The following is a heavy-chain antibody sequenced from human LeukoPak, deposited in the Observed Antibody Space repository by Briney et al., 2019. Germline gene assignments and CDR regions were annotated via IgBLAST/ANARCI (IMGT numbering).Heavy chain of an antibody. CDR1: GGSISSSSYY. CDR3: ARHMGYHYDSSGHDY. D-gene: IGHD3-22*01. V-gene: IGHV4-39*01. J-gene: IGHJ4*02. Sequence: SETLSLTCTVAGGSISSSSYYWGWIRQPPGKGLEWIGSIYYSGSTYYNPSLKSRVTISVDTSKNQFSLKLSSVTAADTAVYYCARHMGYHYDSSGHDYWGEGTLVTVSS. CDR2: IYYSGST.